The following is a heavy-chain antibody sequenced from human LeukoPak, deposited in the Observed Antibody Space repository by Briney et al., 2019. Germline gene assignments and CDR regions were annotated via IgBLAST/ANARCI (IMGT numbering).Heavy chain of an antibody. V-gene: IGHV3-21*04. CDR2: ISSSSSYI. CDR1: GFTFSSSA. CDR3: VRNHRHWFDP. J-gene: IGHJ5*02. Sequence: GGSLRLSCAASGFTFSSSAMSWVRQAPGKGLEWVSSISSSSSYIYYADSVKGRFTISRDNAKNSLYLQMNSLRAEDTAVYYCVRNHRHWFDPWGQGTLVTVSS.